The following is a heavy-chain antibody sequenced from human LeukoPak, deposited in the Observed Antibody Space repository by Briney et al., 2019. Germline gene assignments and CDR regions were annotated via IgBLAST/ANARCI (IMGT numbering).Heavy chain of an antibody. D-gene: IGHD3-3*01. CDR3: ARDRVDFWSGYYYYYGMDV. Sequence: ASVKVSCKASGYTFTSYGISWVRQAPGQGLEWMGWINPNSGGTNYAQKFQGWVTMTRDTSISTAYMELSRLRSDDTAVYYCARDRVDFWSGYYYYYGMDVWGQGTTVTVSS. V-gene: IGHV1-2*04. CDR1: GYTFTSYG. J-gene: IGHJ6*02. CDR2: INPNSGGT.